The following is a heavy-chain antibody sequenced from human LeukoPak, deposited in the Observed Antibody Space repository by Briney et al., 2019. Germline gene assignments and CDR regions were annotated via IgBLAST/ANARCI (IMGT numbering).Heavy chain of an antibody. J-gene: IGHJ4*02. CDR1: GGSFSGYY. V-gene: IGHV4-34*01. CDR2: INHSGST. CDR3: ARYVWGSYPTFEDC. Sequence: SSETLSLTCAVYGGSFSGYYWSWIRQPPGKGLEWIGEINHSGSTNYNPSLKRRVTISVDTSKNQFSLKLSSVAAADTAVYYCARYVWGSYPTFEDCWGQGTLVTVSS. D-gene: IGHD3-16*02.